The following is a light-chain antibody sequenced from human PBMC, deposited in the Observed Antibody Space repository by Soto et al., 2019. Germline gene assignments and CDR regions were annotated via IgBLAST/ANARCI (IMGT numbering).Light chain of an antibody. J-gene: IGLJ2*01. V-gene: IGLV2-14*01. CDR3: SSYASSNTQV. Sequence: QSALTQRASVSGSPGQSITVSCIGTSSDVGSYNYVSWYQQHPGKAPKLMIHDVSNRPSGVSNRFSGSKSGNTASLTISGLQAEDEAYYYCSSYASSNTQVFGGGTQLTVL. CDR2: DVS. CDR1: SSDVGSYNY.